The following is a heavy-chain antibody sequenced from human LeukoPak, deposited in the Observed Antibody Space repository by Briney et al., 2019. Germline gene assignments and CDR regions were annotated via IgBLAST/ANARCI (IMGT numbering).Heavy chain of an antibody. CDR1: GFTFSTYA. V-gene: IGHV3-23*01. CDR2: ISGTGGAT. D-gene: IGHD6-6*01. Sequence: GGSLTLSCPASGFTFSTYAMSWVRQAPGTGLEWVAAISGTGGATYYADSVKGRFTISRDNSKKTLYLQMDSLRAEDTAVYYCAKGRPPYSSYGYFDYWGQGTLVTVSS. J-gene: IGHJ4*02. CDR3: AKGRPPYSSYGYFDY.